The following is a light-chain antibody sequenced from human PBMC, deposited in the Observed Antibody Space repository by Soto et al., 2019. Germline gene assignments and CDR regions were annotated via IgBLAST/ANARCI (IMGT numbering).Light chain of an antibody. V-gene: IGKV3-11*01. CDR3: QQRSNWQYT. CDR2: DTS. Sequence: ELVLTQSPATLSLSPGERATLSCRASQSVSGYSAWYQQKPGQAPRLLNYDTSNRATGIPARFSGSGSGTDFTLTISGLEPEDFAVYYCQQRSNWQYTFGLGTRLEIK. J-gene: IGKJ2*01. CDR1: QSVSGY.